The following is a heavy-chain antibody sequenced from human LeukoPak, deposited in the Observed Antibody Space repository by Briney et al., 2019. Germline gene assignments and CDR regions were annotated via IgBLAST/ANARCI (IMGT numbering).Heavy chain of an antibody. Sequence: ASVKVSCKASGYTFTRYYMYWVRQAPGQGLEWMGIINPSGGSTNYAQKFQGRVTMTRDTSRNTVYMELSSLRSEDTAVYYCARGPSITMIRGGQWYYYMDVWGKGTTVTISS. J-gene: IGHJ6*03. CDR1: GYTFTRYY. CDR3: ARGPSITMIRGGQWYYYMDV. D-gene: IGHD3-10*01. CDR2: INPSGGST. V-gene: IGHV1-46*01.